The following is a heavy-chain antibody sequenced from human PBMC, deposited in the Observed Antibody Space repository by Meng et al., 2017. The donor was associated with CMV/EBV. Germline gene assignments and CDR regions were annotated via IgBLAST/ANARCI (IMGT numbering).Heavy chain of an antibody. CDR2: ISSSSSYI. CDR1: GFTFSSYS. CDR3: ARGPYCSSTSCTYYFDY. Sequence: GGSLRLSCAASGFTFSSYSMNWVRQVPGKGLEWVSSISSSSSYIYYADSVKGRFTISRDNAKNSLYLQMNSLRAEDTAVYYCARGPYCSSTSCTYYFDYWGQGTLVTVSS. J-gene: IGHJ4*02. V-gene: IGHV3-21*01. D-gene: IGHD2-2*01.